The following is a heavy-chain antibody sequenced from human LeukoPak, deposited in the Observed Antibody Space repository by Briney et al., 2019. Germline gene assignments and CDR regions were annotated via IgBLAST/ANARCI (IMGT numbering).Heavy chain of an antibody. J-gene: IGHJ4*02. CDR3: ARGPNGDWDY. CDR1: GFTFNTYT. Sequence: GGSLRLSCAASGFTFNTYTMKWVRQAPGKGLEWVSSISSSSSYIYYADSVKGRFTISRDNARKSLYLQMNSLRAEDTAVYYCARGPNGDWDYWGQGTLVTVSS. CDR2: ISSSSSYI. D-gene: IGHD4-17*01. V-gene: IGHV3-21*01.